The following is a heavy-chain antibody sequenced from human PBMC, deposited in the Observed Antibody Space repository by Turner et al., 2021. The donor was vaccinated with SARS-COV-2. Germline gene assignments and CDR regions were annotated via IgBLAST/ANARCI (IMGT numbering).Heavy chain of an antibody. CDR3: ARHWEVAAAAYLARFDP. V-gene: IGHV4-39*01. D-gene: IGHD6-13*01. CDR1: VGPISSRSYY. J-gene: IGHJ5*02. CDR2: IYYSGST. Sequence: QLSLKEPAPGLVKPPAPLSPTCLFSVGPISSRSYYWGWIRQPPGKGLEWIGSIYYSGSTYYNPSLKSRVTISVDTSKNQFSLKLTSVTAADTAVYFCARHWEVAAAAYLARFDPWGQGTLVTVSS.